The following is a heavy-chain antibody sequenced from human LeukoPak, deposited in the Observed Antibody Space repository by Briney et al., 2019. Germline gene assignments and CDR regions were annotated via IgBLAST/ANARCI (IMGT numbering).Heavy chain of an antibody. J-gene: IGHJ3*02. D-gene: IGHD3-16*01. V-gene: IGHV4-34*01. CDR1: GGSFRGYY. CDR3: AREAGGSWAFDI. Sequence: AETLTLTCAVYGGSFRGYYWSWIRQPPGKGLEWIGEINHSGSTNYNPSLKSRVTISLDTSMKKFSLKLNSVTAADTAVYYCAREAGGSWAFDIWGQGAMVTVSS. CDR2: INHSGST.